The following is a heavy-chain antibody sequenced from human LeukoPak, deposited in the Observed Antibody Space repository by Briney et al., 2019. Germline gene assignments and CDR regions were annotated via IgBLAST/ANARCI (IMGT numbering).Heavy chain of an antibody. CDR2: VGIAGDT. Sequence: PGGSLRLSCAASGFTFNNYEMHWVRQTAGKGLEWVSAVGIAGDTFYAGSVKGRFSISRDNAGSSLFLQMNSLRAGDTAVYYCAREGRMGTADAFDVWGQGTMVTVSS. D-gene: IGHD1-14*01. V-gene: IGHV3-13*01. J-gene: IGHJ3*01. CDR1: GFTFNNYE. CDR3: AREGRMGTADAFDV.